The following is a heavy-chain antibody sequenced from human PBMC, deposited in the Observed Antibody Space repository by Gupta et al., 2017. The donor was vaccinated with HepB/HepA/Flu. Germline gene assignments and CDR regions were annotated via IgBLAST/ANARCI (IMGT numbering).Heavy chain of an antibody. CDR1: GFTFSSYA. D-gene: IGHD3-10*01. Sequence: QVQLVESGGGVVQPGRSLRLSCAASGFTFSSYAMHWVRQAPGKGLEWGAVISYDGSNKSYADSVKGRFTISRDNSKNTLYLQMNSLRAEDTAVYYCARDARERTRWFGELLQTDFDYWGDGTLVTVAS. CDR3: ARDARERTRWFGELLQTDFDY. J-gene: IGHJ4*01. CDR2: ISYDGSNK. V-gene: IGHV3-30-3*01.